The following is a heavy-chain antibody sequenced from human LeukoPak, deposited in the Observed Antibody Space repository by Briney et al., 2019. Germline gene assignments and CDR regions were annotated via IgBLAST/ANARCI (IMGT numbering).Heavy chain of an antibody. D-gene: IGHD3-3*01. CDR2: ISSSSSYI. CDR3: ARDLTDDFWGGYHFDY. J-gene: IGHJ4*02. Sequence: GGSLRLSCAASEFTFSTYNMNWVRQAPGKGLEWVSSISSSSSYIYYADPVKGRFTISRGNAENSLYLQVNSLRAEDTAVYYCARDLTDDFWGGYHFDYWGQGTLVTVSS. V-gene: IGHV3-21*01. CDR1: EFTFSTYN.